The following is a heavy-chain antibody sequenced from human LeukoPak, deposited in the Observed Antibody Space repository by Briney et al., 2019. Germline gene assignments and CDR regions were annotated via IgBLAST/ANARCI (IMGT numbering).Heavy chain of an antibody. CDR3: ARMAIDPAMVTNFFDL. V-gene: IGHV1-46*01. Sequence: ASVKVSCKASGYRFTDYYMYWVRQAPGQGPECMGVIHPSGGGTTYAQKFQGRVTLTKDTATSTVYIELSSLRSDDTAVYYCARMAIDPAMVTNFFDLWGQGTLLIVSA. CDR2: IHPSGGGT. D-gene: IGHD5-18*01. CDR1: GYRFTDYY. J-gene: IGHJ4*02.